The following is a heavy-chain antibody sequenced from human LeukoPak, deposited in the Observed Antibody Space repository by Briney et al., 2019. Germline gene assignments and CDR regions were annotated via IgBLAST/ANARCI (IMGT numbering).Heavy chain of an antibody. V-gene: IGHV1-8*01. Sequence: ASVKVSCKASGYTFTSYDINWVRQAPGQGLEWMGWMNPNSCNTRYAQKVQGRITMTRDTSISTAYMELRSLRSEDTAVYYCARGPTLVRGVIMPDSVGGMDVWGQGTTVTVSS. CDR3: ARGPTLVRGVIMPDSVGGMDV. CDR1: GYTFTSYD. D-gene: IGHD3-10*01. J-gene: IGHJ6*02. CDR2: MNPNSCNT.